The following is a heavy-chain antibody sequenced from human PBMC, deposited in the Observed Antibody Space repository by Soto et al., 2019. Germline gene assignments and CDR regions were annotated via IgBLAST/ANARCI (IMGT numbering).Heavy chain of an antibody. D-gene: IGHD2-2*01. CDR2: IYFRGST. J-gene: IGHJ3*02. CDR1: GGSISNYDFY. CDR3: ARHVVRHCTSTTCYLDGFDI. V-gene: IGHV4-39*01. Sequence: SGTLSLTCTVSGGSISNYDFYWGWIRQPPGKGLEWIGSIYFRGSTYYSPSLKSPVTISLDTSRDQFSLKLTSVTAADTALYFCARHVVRHCTSTTCYLDGFDIWGQGTMVTVSS.